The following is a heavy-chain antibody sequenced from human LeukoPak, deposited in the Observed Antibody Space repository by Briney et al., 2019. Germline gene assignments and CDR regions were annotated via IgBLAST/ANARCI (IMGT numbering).Heavy chain of an antibody. V-gene: IGHV1-18*01. CDR2: ISAYNGNT. Sequence: AAVKVSCKASGYTFTSYGISWVRPAPGQGLEWMGWISAYNGNTNYAQKLQGRVTMTTDTSTSTAYMELRSLRSDDTAVYYCARDRRGGSGSYRRFDYWGQGTLVTVSS. CDR3: ARDRRGGSGSYRRFDY. CDR1: GYTFTSYG. J-gene: IGHJ4*02. D-gene: IGHD3-10*01.